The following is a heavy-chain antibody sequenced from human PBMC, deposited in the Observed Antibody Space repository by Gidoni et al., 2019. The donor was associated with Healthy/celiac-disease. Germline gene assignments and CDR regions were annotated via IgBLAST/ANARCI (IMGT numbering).Heavy chain of an antibody. V-gene: IGHV5-10-1*01. D-gene: IGHD3-10*01. CDR2: IDPSDSYT. CDR1: GYRFTSYW. CDR3: ARVPMVRGVTHLDY. Sequence: EVQLVQSGAAVKTPGESLRISCQGSGYRFTSYWISWVRQMPGKGLEWMGRIDPSDSYTNYSPSFQGHVTISADKSISTAYLQWSSLKASDTAMYYCARVPMVRGVTHLDYWGQGTLVTVSS. J-gene: IGHJ4*02.